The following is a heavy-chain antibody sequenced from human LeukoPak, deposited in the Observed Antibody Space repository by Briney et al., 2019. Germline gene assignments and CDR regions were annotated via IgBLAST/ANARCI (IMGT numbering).Heavy chain of an antibody. CDR2: INPSGGST. Sequence: GASVKVPCKASGGTFSSYAISWVRQAPGQGLEWMGIINPSGGSTSYAQKFQGRVTMTRDTSTSTVYMELSSLRSEDTAVYYCARDNPVRYNNSFDYWGQGTLVTVSS. V-gene: IGHV1-46*01. D-gene: IGHD3-10*01. CDR3: ARDNPVRYNNSFDY. J-gene: IGHJ4*02. CDR1: GGTFSSYA.